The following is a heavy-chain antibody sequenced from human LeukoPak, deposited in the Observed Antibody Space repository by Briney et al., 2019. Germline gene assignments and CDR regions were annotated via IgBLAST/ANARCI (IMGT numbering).Heavy chain of an antibody. D-gene: IGHD3-10*01. CDR2: IYHSGST. J-gene: IGHJ3*02. CDR1: GGSISSSNW. Sequence: SETLSLTCAVSGGSISSSNWRSWVRQPPGKGLEWIGEIYHSGSTNYNPSLKSRVTISVDNSKNQFSLSLNSVTAADTAIYYCARDLLRGERGTWSEAFDIWGQGTMVSVSS. V-gene: IGHV4-4*02. CDR3: ARDLLRGERGTWSEAFDI.